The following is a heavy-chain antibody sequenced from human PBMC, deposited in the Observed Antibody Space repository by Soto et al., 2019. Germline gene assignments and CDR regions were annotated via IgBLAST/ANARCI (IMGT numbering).Heavy chain of an antibody. V-gene: IGHV3-9*01. CDR2: ISWNSGSI. CDR1: GFTFDDYA. J-gene: IGHJ4*02. D-gene: IGHD2-2*01. Sequence: EVQLVESGGGLVQPGRSLRLSCAASGFTFDDYAMHWVRQAPGKGLEWVSGISWNSGSIGYADSVKGRFTISRDNAKNSLYLQMNSLRAEDTALLYCAKGGQLLSEGGGYWGQGTLVTVSS. CDR3: AKGGQLLSEGGGY.